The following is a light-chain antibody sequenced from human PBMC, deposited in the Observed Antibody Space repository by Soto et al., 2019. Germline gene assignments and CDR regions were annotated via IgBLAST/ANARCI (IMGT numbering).Light chain of an antibody. CDR3: SSYTSSSSWA. V-gene: IGLV2-14*01. J-gene: IGLJ2*01. Sequence: QSVLTQPASVSGSPGQSITISCTGTSSDVGGYNSVSWYQQHPGKAPKVMIYDVSNRPSGVSNRFSGSKSGNTASLTISGLQAEDEADYYCSSYTSSSSWAFDGGTKLTVL. CDR2: DVS. CDR1: SSDVGGYNS.